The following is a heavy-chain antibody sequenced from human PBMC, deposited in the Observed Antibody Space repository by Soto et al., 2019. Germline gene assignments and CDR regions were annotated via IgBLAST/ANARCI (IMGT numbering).Heavy chain of an antibody. CDR2: IYYSGST. CDR3: ARLRYVDTAMWYSDYYYYGMDV. V-gene: IGHV4-39*01. Sequence: SEALSLTCTVSGGSISSSSYYWGWIRQPPGKGLEWIGSIYYSGSTYYNPSLKSRVTISVDTSKNQFSLKLSSVTAADTAVYYCARLRYVDTAMWYSDYYYYGMDVWGQGTTVTAP. CDR1: GGSISSSSYY. J-gene: IGHJ6*02. D-gene: IGHD5-18*01.